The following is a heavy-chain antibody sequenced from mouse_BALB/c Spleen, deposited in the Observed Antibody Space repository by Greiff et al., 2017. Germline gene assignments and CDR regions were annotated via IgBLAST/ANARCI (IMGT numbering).Heavy chain of an antibody. D-gene: IGHD2-4*01. Sequence: QVQLQQSGAELVRPGSSVKISCKASGYAFSSYWMNWVKQRPGQGLEWIGQIYPGDGDTNYNGKFKGKATLTADKSSSTAYMQLSSLTSEDSAVYYCARKGDDYDVGYFDVWGAGTTVTVSS. CDR1: GYAFSSYW. CDR3: ARKGDDYDVGYFDV. V-gene: IGHV1-80*01. J-gene: IGHJ1*01. CDR2: IYPGDGDT.